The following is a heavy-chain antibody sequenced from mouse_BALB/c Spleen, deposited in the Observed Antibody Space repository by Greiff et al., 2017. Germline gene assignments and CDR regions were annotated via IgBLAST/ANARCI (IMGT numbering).Heavy chain of an antibody. J-gene: IGHJ3*01. CDR2: IDPENGNT. CDR1: GFNIKDYY. Sequence: EVKLMESGAELVRPGALVKLSCKASGFNIKDYYMHWVKQRPEQGLEWIGWIDPENGNTIYDPKFQGKASITADTSSNTAYLQLSSLTSEDTAVYYCAFYYDYDRAYWGQGTLVTVSA. CDR3: AFYYDYDRAY. V-gene: IGHV14-1*02. D-gene: IGHD2-4*01.